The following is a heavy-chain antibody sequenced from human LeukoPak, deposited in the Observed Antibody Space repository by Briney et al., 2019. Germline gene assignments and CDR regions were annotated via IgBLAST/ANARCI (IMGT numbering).Heavy chain of an antibody. V-gene: IGHV4-34*01. J-gene: IGHJ3*02. Sequence: SETLSLTCAVYGGSFSGYYWSWIRQPPGKGLEWIGEINHSGSTNYNPSLKSRVTISIDTSKNQFSLKLSSVTAADTAVYYCARSSYYYGADALDIWGQGTMVTVSS. CDR2: INHSGST. CDR1: GGSFSGYY. CDR3: ARSSYYYGADALDI. D-gene: IGHD3-10*01.